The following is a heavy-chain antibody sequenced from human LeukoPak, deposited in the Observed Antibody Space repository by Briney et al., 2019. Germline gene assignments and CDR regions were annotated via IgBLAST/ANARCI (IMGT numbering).Heavy chain of an antibody. CDR3: ARDAYYNDGSGYPAINWYFDL. Sequence: GESLTLSCAASGFTFSSHGMHWVRQAPGKGLEYVSAISTTGSTTYYAHSVKGRFTISRDNSKNTLYLQMGSVRTEDMAVYYCARDAYYNDGSGYPAINWYFDLWGPGTLVIVSS. V-gene: IGHV3-64*01. CDR1: GFTFSSHG. D-gene: IGHD3-22*01. J-gene: IGHJ2*01. CDR2: ISTTGSTT.